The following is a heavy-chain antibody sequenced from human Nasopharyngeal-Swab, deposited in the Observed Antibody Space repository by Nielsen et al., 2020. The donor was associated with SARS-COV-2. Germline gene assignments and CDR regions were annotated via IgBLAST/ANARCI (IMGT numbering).Heavy chain of an antibody. J-gene: IGHJ6*03. CDR3: ARAGGAYDDYYYYYYTDV. Sequence: SQTLSLTCAISGDSVSSSSAAWNWIRQSPSRGLEWLGRTYYRSKWYNDYAVSVKSRITINPDTSKNQYSLHLNSVTPEDTAVYYCARAGGAYDDYYYYYYTDVWGKGTTVTVSS. CDR2: TYYRSKWYN. CDR1: GDSVSSSSAA. D-gene: IGHD4-17*01. V-gene: IGHV6-1*01.